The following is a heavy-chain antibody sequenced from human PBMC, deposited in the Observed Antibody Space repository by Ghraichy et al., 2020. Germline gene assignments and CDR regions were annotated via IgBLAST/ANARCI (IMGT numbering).Heavy chain of an antibody. V-gene: IGHV3-73*01. CDR3: TRGPSMRTGGYYQYSYYYYGMDV. CDR2: IRSKANSYAT. CDR1: GFTFSGSA. Sequence: ETLSLTCAASGFTFSGSAMHWVRQASGKGLEWVGRIRSKANSYATAYAASVKGRFTISRDDSKNTAYLQMNSLKTEDTAVYYCTRGPSMRTGGYYQYSYYYYGMDVWGQGTTVTVSS. D-gene: IGHD1-26*01. J-gene: IGHJ6*02.